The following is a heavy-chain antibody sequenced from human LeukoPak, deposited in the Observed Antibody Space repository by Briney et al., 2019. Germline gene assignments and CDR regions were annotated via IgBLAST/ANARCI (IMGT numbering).Heavy chain of an antibody. D-gene: IGHD5-24*01. CDR1: GGSISSYY. Sequence: PSETLSLTCTVSGGSISSYYWSWIRQPPGKGLERIGYIYHSGTTSYSPSLKSRITISVDTSKNQFSLKLTSVTAADTAVYYCARGRDGYNDGFDIWGQGTMVTVSS. J-gene: IGHJ3*02. CDR3: ARGRDGYNDGFDI. V-gene: IGHV4-59*01. CDR2: IYHSGTT.